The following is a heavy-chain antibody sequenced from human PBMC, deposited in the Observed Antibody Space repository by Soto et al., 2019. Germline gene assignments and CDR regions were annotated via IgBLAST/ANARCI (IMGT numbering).Heavy chain of an antibody. CDR3: ASPGGDYGGQFDY. Sequence: SETLYLTCTVSGGSLSSGDYYWSWIRHPPGKGLEWIGYICYSGSTYYNPSLKSRVTISVDTSKNQFSLKLSSVTAADTAVYYCASPGGDYGGQFDYWGQGTLVTVSS. CDR1: GGSLSSGDYY. D-gene: IGHD4-17*01. J-gene: IGHJ4*02. CDR2: ICYSGST. V-gene: IGHV4-30-4*01.